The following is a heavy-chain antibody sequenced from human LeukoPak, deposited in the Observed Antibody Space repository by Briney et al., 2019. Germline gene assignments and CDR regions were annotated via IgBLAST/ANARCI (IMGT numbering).Heavy chain of an antibody. CDR2: IYYSGST. D-gene: IGHD6-19*01. CDR1: GGSISSSSYY. V-gene: IGHV4-39*01. CDR3: ARHDSSGWYNDYYFDY. J-gene: IGHJ4*02. Sequence: SETLSLTCTVSGGSISSSSYYWGWIRQPPGKGLEWIGSIYYSGSTYYNPSLKTRVTISVDTSKNQFSLKLSSVTAADTAVYYCARHDSSGWYNDYYFDYWGQGTLVTVSS.